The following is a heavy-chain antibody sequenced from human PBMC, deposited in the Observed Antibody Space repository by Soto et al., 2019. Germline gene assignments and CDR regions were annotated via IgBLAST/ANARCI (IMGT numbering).Heavy chain of an antibody. V-gene: IGHV5-10-1*01. Sequence: PGESLKISCKGSGYSFTSYWISWVRQMPGKGLEWMGRIDPSDSYTNYSPSFQGHVTISADKSISTAYLQWSSLKASDTAMYYCASSTIFGVVSHYYGMDVWGQGTTVTVSS. CDR1: GYSFTSYW. CDR3: ASSTIFGVVSHYYGMDV. CDR2: IDPSDSYT. J-gene: IGHJ6*02. D-gene: IGHD3-3*01.